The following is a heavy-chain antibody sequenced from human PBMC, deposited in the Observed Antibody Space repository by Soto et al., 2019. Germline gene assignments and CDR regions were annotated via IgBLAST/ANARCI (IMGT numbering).Heavy chain of an antibody. CDR2: MSGTGGST. V-gene: IGHV3-23*01. J-gene: IGHJ4*02. CDR1: GFTFSSYA. CDR3: AKAGFSSGWSPSYFDY. D-gene: IGHD6-19*01. Sequence: EVQLLESGGGSVQPGRPLRLSCAAAGFTFSSYAMNWVRQAPGKGLEWVSAMSGTGGSTYYADSVKGRVTISRDNSKNTLYLQMNSLRVEDTAVFYCAKAGFSSGWSPSYFDYWGQGTLVTVSS.